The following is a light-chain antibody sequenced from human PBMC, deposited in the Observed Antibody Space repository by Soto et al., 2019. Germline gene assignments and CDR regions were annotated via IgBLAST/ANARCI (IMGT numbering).Light chain of an antibody. CDR3: SSYTSSTTLVV. CDR1: SSDVGGYNY. CDR2: EVS. V-gene: IGLV2-14*01. J-gene: IGLJ2*01. Sequence: QSALTQPASVSGSPGQSITISLTGTSSDVGGYNYVSWYQQHPGKAPKLMIYEVSNRPSGVSNRFSGSKSGNTASLTISGLQAEDEADYYCSSYTSSTTLVVFGGGTKVTVL.